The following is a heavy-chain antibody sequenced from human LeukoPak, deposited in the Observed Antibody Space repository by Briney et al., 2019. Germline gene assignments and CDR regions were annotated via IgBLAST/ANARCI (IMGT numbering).Heavy chain of an antibody. CDR1: GFTFSSYA. V-gene: IGHV3-30-3*01. J-gene: IGHJ4*02. CDR2: ISYDGSNK. D-gene: IGHD6-19*01. CDR3: ARVEQWLVRGGFDY. Sequence: PGGSLRLSCAASGFTFSSYAMHWVRQAPGKGLEWVAVISYDGSNKYYADSVKGRFTISRDNSKNTLYLQMDSLRAEDTAVYYCARVEQWLVRGGFDYWGQGTLVTVSS.